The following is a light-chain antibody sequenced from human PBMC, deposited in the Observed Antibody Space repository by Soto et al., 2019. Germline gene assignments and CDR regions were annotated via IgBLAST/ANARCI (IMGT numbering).Light chain of an antibody. CDR1: SSDVGAYNY. CDR3: SSYTSSSTRV. J-gene: IGLJ2*01. V-gene: IGLV2-14*01. Sequence: QSALTQPASVSGSLGQSITISCTGTSSDVGAYNYVSWYQHNPDKAPKLMIYEVSNRPSGVSNRFSGSKSGNTASLTISGLQAEDEADYYCSSYTSSSTRVFGGGTKLTVL. CDR2: EVS.